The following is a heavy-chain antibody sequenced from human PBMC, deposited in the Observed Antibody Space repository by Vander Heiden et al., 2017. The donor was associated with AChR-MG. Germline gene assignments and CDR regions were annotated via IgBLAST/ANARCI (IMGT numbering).Heavy chain of an antibody. Sequence: QVQLVESGGGVVQPGRSRRLSCAASGFTFSSNGRHWVRQAPGKGLEWVAVIWYDGSNKYYADSVKGRFTISRDNSKNTLYLQMNSLRAEDTAVYYCARDHSADYGDPYYFDYWGQGTLVTVSS. J-gene: IGHJ4*02. D-gene: IGHD4-17*01. CDR3: ARDHSADYGDPYYFDY. V-gene: IGHV3-33*01. CDR2: IWYDGSNK. CDR1: GFTFSSNG.